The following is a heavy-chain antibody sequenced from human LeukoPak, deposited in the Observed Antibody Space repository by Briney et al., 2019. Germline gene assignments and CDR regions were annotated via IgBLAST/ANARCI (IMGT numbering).Heavy chain of an antibody. CDR1: GFTFDDYA. CDR2: ISWNSGSI. Sequence: GRSLRLSCAASGFTFDDYAMHWVRQAPGKGLEWVSGISWNSGSIGYADSVKGRFTISRDNAKNSLYLQMNSLRAEDTALYYCAKGDTYYYDSSWDYWGQGTLVTVSS. CDR3: AKGDTYYYDSSWDY. J-gene: IGHJ4*02. D-gene: IGHD3-22*01. V-gene: IGHV3-9*01.